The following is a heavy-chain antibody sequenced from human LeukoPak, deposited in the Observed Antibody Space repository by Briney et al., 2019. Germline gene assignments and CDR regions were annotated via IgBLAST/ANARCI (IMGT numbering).Heavy chain of an antibody. CDR1: GFTFSSYW. V-gene: IGHV3-7*01. D-gene: IGHD3-10*01. J-gene: IGHJ4*02. CDR3: ARDGYGSGSYYNEIFDY. Sequence: GGSLRLSCAASGFTFSSYWMSWVRQAPGKGLEWVANIKQDGSEKYYVDSVKGRFTISRGNAKNSLYLQMNSLRAEDTAVYYCARDGYGSGSYYNEIFDYWGQGTLVTVSS. CDR2: IKQDGSEK.